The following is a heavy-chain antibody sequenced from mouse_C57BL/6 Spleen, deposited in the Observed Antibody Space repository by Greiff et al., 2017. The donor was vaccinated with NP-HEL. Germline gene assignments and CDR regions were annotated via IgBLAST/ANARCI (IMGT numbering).Heavy chain of an antibody. J-gene: IGHJ2*01. CDR1: RFTFSDYG. CDR2: ISSGSSTI. Sequence: EVKLVESGGGLVKPGGSLKLSCAASRFTFSDYGMHWVRQAPEKGLEWVAYISSGSSTIYYADTVKGRFTISRDNAKNTLFLQMTSLRSEDTAMYYCARTQTGYYFDYWGQGTTLTVSS. D-gene: IGHD4-1*01. CDR3: ARTQTGYYFDY. V-gene: IGHV5-17*01.